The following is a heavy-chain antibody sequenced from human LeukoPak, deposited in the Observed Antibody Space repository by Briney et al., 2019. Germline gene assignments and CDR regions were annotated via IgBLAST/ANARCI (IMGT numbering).Heavy chain of an antibody. CDR3: ARDKDFWSGYNWFDP. V-gene: IGHV1-18*01. J-gene: IGHJ5*02. Sequence: GASVTVSCKASGYTFTSYGISWVRQAPGRGLEWMGWISAYNGNTNYAQKLQGRVTMTTDTSTSTAYMELRSLRSDDTAVYYCARDKDFWSGYNWFDPWGQGTLVTVSS. CDR2: ISAYNGNT. CDR1: GYTFTSYG. D-gene: IGHD3-3*01.